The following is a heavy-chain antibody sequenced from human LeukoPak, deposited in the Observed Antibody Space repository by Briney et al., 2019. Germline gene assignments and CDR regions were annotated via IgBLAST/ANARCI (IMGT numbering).Heavy chain of an antibody. CDR3: ARAYSSSWYDAFDI. J-gene: IGHJ3*02. D-gene: IGHD6-13*01. V-gene: IGHV1-2*02. CDR1: GYTFTGYY. Sequence: ASVKVYCKASGYTFTGYYMHWVRQAPGQGLEWMGWINPNSGGTNYAQKFQGRVTMTRDTSISTAYMELSRLRSDDTAVYYCARAYSSSWYDAFDIWGQGTMVTVSS. CDR2: INPNSGGT.